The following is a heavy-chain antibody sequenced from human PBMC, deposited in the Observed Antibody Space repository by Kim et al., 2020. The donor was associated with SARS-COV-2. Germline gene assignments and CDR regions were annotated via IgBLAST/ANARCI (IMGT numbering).Heavy chain of an antibody. V-gene: IGHV3-74*01. CDR1: GFTISRKW. J-gene: IGHJ4*02. D-gene: IGHD6-19*01. CDR2: INSDGSTT. CDR3: GILVRGVAGLGDS. Sequence: GGSLRLSCVASGFTISRKWMYWVRQVPGKGLVWVSHINSDGSTTDYADSVKGRFTISRDNARNTLYLQMNSLRADDTAVYYCGILVRGVAGLGDSWGQGTQVTVSS.